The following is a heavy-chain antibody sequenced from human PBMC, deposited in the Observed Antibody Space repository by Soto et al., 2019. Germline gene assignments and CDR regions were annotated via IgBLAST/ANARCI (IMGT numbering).Heavy chain of an antibody. V-gene: IGHV3-66*04. CDR2: IYSSGST. Sequence: EVQLVESGGGLVQPGGSLRLSCAASGVTVSSNYMSWVRQAPGKGLEWVSVIYSSGSTYYADSVKGRFTISRDNSKNTLYLQMNSLRAEDTAVYYCARHGYNYGGGYFDYWGQGTLVTVSS. D-gene: IGHD5-18*01. CDR1: GVTVSSNY. J-gene: IGHJ4*02. CDR3: ARHGYNYGGGYFDY.